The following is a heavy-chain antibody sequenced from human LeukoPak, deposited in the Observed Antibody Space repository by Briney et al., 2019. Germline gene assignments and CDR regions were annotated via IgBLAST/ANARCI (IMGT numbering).Heavy chain of an antibody. V-gene: IGHV4-39*01. Sequence: SEPLSLTCSISGDSITTNSYWWGWIRQSPGKGLEWIGSIYSSGNSYSTPSLKPPATISPDTSKNQYSLRLTSVTAADTSIYYCARRGIWDLQIGNWFDPWGQGILVIVSS. CDR3: ARRGIWDLQIGNWFDP. CDR2: IYSSGNS. CDR1: GDSITTNSYW. J-gene: IGHJ5*02. D-gene: IGHD3-16*01.